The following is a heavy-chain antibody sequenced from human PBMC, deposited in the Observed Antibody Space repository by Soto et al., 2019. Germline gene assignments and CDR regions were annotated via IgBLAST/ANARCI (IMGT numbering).Heavy chain of an antibody. J-gene: IGHJ3*01. V-gene: IGHV3-48*03. CDR1: GFTFSSYE. Sequence: GGSLRLSCVASGFTFSSYEMNWVTQAPGKGLEWVSYISSSGSTKYYADSVKGRFTISRDNAKNSLYLQMNSLRDEDTAVYYCERPETGGDAFDFWGHGTMVTVSS. CDR3: ERPETGGDAFDF. CDR2: ISSSGSTK.